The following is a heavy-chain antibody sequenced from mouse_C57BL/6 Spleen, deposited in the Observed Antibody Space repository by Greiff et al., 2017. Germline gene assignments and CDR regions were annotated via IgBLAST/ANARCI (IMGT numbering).Heavy chain of an antibody. CDR2: IDPENGGT. CDR3: VIYDVYPSDV. V-gene: IGHV1-15*01. CDR1: GYTFTDYD. Sequence: VQLLQSGAELVRPGASVTLSCKASGYTFTDYDMHWVKQTPVPGLAWIGAIDPENGGTAYTQQLKGKAILSAAKSSSTAYMELRSLTSEDSAVYYCVIYDVYPSDVWGTGTTVTVSS. J-gene: IGHJ1*03. D-gene: IGHD2-3*01.